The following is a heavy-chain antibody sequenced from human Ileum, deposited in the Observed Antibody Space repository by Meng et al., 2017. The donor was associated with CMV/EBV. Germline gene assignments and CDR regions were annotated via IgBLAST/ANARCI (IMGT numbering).Heavy chain of an antibody. CDR3: ARAHVIPNGNYMFDY. Sequence: QVHLQESGPGLGKPSETPSRTCSVSNGSFDIYYWSWLRQSPGKGLEFIAYISSSGDTNYNPPLRSRVAISIDTTKEHFSLRLTSVTAADTAVYYCARAHVIPNGNYMFDYWGQGALVTVSS. J-gene: IGHJ4*02. D-gene: IGHD1-7*01. CDR2: ISSSGDT. V-gene: IGHV4-4*08. CDR1: NGSFDIYY.